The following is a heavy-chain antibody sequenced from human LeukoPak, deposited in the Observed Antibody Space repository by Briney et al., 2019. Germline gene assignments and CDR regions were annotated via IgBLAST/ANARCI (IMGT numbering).Heavy chain of an antibody. D-gene: IGHD3-22*01. CDR1: GFTFSSYG. Sequence: GGSLRLSCVASGFTFSSYGMHWVRQAPGKGLEWVAVIWYDGSNKYYADSVKGRFTISRDNSKNTLYLQMNSLRAEDTAVYYCARDDSSGYYFDYWGQGTLVTVSS. V-gene: IGHV3-33*01. CDR2: IWYDGSNK. J-gene: IGHJ4*02. CDR3: ARDDSSGYYFDY.